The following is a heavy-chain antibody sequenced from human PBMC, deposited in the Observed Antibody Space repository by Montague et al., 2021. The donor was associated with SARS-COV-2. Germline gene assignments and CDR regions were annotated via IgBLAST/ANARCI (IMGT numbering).Heavy chain of an antibody. CDR1: GFTFSSYA. CDR3: ARDRKWLRSGSKPDYYYYYGMDV. J-gene: IGHJ6*02. V-gene: IGHV3-30*04. Sequence: SLRLSCAASGFTFSSYAMHWVRQAPGKGLEWVAFISYSRSNKYXXXSXXXRFXISRDNSKNTLYLQLNSLRAEATAVYYCARDRKWLRSGSKPDYYYYYGMDVWGQGTTVTVSS. CDR2: ISYSRSNK. D-gene: IGHD5-12*01.